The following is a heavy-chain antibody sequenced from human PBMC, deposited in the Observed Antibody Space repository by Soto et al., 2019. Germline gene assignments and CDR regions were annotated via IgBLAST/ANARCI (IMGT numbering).Heavy chain of an antibody. V-gene: IGHV5-51*01. D-gene: IGHD1-26*01. J-gene: IGHJ6*02. CDR2: IHPADSDT. CDR1: GYSFTNYW. Sequence: GESLKISCKGAGYSFTNYWIAWVRQMSGKGLEWMGMIHPADSDTRYSPSFQGQVTFSVDKSITTAYLQWSSLEASDSATYYCARRFGNGAGMDVWGQGTTVTVSS. CDR3: ARRFGNGAGMDV.